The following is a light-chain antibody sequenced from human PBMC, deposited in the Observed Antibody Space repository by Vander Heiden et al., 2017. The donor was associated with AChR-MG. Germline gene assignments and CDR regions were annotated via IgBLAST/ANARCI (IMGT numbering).Light chain of an antibody. CDR1: VRHVVVYNL. V-gene: IGLV2-8*01. Sequence: QSPLTQPPSTSGPPDPSVTIPCTGPVRHVVVYNLVPRYHQYAARAHKAIIYDVTERPSGVTDRFSGSKSGNTASLTVSGLQTEDEADYYCASHAGSTVVFGGGTKLTVL. CDR2: DVT. J-gene: IGLJ2*01. CDR3: ASHAGSTVV.